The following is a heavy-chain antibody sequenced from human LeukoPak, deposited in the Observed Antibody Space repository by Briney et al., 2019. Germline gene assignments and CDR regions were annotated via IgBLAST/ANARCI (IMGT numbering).Heavy chain of an antibody. Sequence: GGSLRLSCAASGFTFDDYGMSWVRQAPGKGLEWVSGINWNGGSTGYADSVKGRFTISRDNAKNSLYLQMNSLRAEDTALYHCARDRGITIFGVAPLDYWGQGTLVTVSS. V-gene: IGHV3-20*01. CDR3: ARDRGITIFGVAPLDY. J-gene: IGHJ4*02. D-gene: IGHD3-3*01. CDR1: GFTFDDYG. CDR2: INWNGGST.